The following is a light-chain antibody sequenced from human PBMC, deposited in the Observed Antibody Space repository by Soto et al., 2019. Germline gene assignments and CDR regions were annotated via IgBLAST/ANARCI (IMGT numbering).Light chain of an antibody. Sequence: QSVLTQPASVSGSPRQSITISCTGTCSDVGGYNYVSWYQQHPGKAPKLMIYDVSNRPSGVSNRFSGSKSGNTASLTISGLQAEDEADYYCSSYTSSSTLVVFGGGTKLTVL. CDR3: SSYTSSSTLVV. CDR2: DVS. CDR1: CSDVGGYNY. V-gene: IGLV2-14*01. J-gene: IGLJ2*01.